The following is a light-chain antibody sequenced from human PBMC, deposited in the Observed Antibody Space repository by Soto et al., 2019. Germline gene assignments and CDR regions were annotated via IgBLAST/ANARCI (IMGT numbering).Light chain of an antibody. J-gene: IGKJ1*01. CDR1: QSIGSW. CDR3: QQYNNWPS. CDR2: DAS. V-gene: IGKV1-5*01. Sequence: INMTHSPSTLSASLVYGFIITCRASQSIGSWLAWYQQKPGKAPKLLIYDASTLESGVPSRIWGSGSGTEFTLTISSLQSEDFAVYYCQQYNNWPSVGQGTKV.